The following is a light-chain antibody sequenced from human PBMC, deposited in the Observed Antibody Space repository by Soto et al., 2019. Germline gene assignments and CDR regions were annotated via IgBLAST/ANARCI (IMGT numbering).Light chain of an antibody. CDR3: CSYAGRSTFV. J-gene: IGLJ2*01. CDR2: EVT. V-gene: IGLV2-23*02. Sequence: QSALTQPASVSGSPGQSITISCTGTSSDVGTYDLVSWYQQHPGKAPKLIIYEVTKRPSGVSNRFSGSKSGNTASLTISGIQAEDEADYYCCSYAGRSTFVFGGGTKLTVL. CDR1: SSDVGTYDL.